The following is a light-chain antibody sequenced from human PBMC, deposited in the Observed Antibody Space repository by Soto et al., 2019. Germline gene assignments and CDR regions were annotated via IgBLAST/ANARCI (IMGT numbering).Light chain of an antibody. Sequence: QSVLTQPASVSGSPGQSITISCAGTSSDVGAYNYVSWYQHHPGKAPKLMIYDVNNRPSGDSNRFSGSKPGNTASLTISGLQAEDEADYYCSSWTSGATYVFGSGTKVTVL. V-gene: IGLV2-14*03. CDR2: DVN. CDR1: SSDVGAYNY. J-gene: IGLJ1*01. CDR3: SSWTSGATYV.